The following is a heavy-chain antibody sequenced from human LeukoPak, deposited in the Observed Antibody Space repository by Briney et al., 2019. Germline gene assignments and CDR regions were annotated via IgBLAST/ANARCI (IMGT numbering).Heavy chain of an antibody. V-gene: IGHV3-23*01. J-gene: IGHJ4*02. CDR3: AKGGYTSYFDY. CDR2: IRASGGST. D-gene: IGHD6-13*01. Sequence: GRSLRLSCAASGFTFSSYAMSWVRQAPGKGLEWVSTIRASGGSTYYADSVKGRFTISRDNSKNTVSLQMNSLRAEDTAVYYCAKGGYTSYFDYWGQGTLVTVSS. CDR1: GFTFSSYA.